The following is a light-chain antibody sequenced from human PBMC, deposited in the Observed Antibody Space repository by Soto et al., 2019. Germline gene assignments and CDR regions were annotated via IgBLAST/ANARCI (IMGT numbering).Light chain of an antibody. CDR3: QQYNDWPLT. CDR2: GAS. J-gene: IGKJ4*01. CDR1: QTLYNN. V-gene: IGKV3-15*01. Sequence: EIVMTQSPATLSVSPGERANLSCRASQTLYNNLAWYQQKLGQAPRLLIYGASARATDIPARFSGSGSGTEFTLTISGLQSEDFTIYYCQQYNDWPLTFGGGTKVEIK.